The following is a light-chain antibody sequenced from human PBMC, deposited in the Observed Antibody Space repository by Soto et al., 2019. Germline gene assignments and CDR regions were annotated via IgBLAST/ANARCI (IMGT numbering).Light chain of an antibody. V-gene: IGLV2-14*03. CDR3: SSYTSGGTDFV. CDR1: SSDVGGYNY. Sequence: QSALTQPASVSGSPGQSITISCTGTSSDVGGYNYVSWYQRHPGKAPKLMIYDVSDRPSGVSNRFSGSKSGNTASLTISGLQAEDEADYYCSSYTSGGTDFVFGAGTQLTVL. CDR2: DVS. J-gene: IGLJ7*01.